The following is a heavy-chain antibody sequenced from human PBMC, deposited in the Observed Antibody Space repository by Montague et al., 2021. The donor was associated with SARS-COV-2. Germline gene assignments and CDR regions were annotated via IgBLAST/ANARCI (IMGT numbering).Heavy chain of an antibody. D-gene: IGHD3-3*01. CDR3: ARTLEVGLDFWSGFSGWNFDL. CDR1: GFTFSSYT. V-gene: IGHV3-21*01. Sequence: SLRLSCAASGFTFSSYTMNWVRQAPGKGLEWVSRIGHRGGEIHYSDSXXGRFTISRDSAKNSLNLQMTSLGAEDTAVYFCARTLEVGLDFWSGFSGWNFDLWGRGTQVRVS. J-gene: IGHJ2*01. CDR2: IGHRGGEI.